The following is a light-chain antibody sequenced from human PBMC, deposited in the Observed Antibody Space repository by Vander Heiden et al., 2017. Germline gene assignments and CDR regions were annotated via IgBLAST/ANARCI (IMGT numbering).Light chain of an antibody. Sequence: SCELTQPPSVTVFPGQTARITCSGDALPKQYAYWYQQKPGQAPVLVIYKDSERPSGIPERFSGSSSGTTVTLTISGVQAEDEADYYCQSADSSGTYVVFGGGTKLTVL. CDR3: QSADSSGTYVV. J-gene: IGLJ2*01. V-gene: IGLV3-25*03. CDR2: KDS. CDR1: ALPKQY.